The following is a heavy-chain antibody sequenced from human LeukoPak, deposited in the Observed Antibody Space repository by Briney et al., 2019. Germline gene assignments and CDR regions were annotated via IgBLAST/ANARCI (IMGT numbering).Heavy chain of an antibody. V-gene: IGHV1-2*02. D-gene: IGHD4-17*01. CDR2: INPNSGGT. J-gene: IGHJ4*02. CDR3: ARALVSVNKEVDY. CDR1: GYTFTGYY. Sequence: ASVKVSCKASGYTFTGYYMHWVRQAPGQGLEWMGWINPNSGGTNYAQKFQGRVTMTRDTSISTAYMELSRLRSGDTAVYYCARALVSVNKEVDYWGQGTLVTVSS.